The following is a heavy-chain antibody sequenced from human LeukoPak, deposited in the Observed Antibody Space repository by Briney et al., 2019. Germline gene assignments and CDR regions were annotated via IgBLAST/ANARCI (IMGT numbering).Heavy chain of an antibody. V-gene: IGHV4-59*01. CDR1: GASISSSY. D-gene: IGHD3-22*01. J-gene: IGHJ3*02. CDR2: IYYNGNT. Sequence: SGTLSVTCTVSGASISSSYWSWIRQPPGKRPEWIGFIYYNGNTNSNPSLKSRVTILVDRSKNQFSLKLNSVTAADTAIYYCVRGNYDDRGYSNAFDIWGQGTMVTVSS. CDR3: VRGNYDDRGYSNAFDI.